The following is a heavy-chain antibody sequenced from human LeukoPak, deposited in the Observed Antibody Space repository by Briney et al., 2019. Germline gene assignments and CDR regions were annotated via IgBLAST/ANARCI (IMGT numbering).Heavy chain of an antibody. CDR3: ARVGGGDYVWGSSSYYFDY. CDR2: INHSGST. D-gene: IGHD3-16*01. V-gene: IGHV4-34*01. J-gene: IGHJ4*02. CDR1: GGSFSGYY. Sequence: SETLSLTCAVYGGSFSGYYWSWIRQPPGKGLEWIGEINHSGSTNYNPSLKSRVTISVDTSKNQFSLKLSSVTAAGTAVYYCARVGGGDYVWGSSSYYFDYWGQGTLVTVSS.